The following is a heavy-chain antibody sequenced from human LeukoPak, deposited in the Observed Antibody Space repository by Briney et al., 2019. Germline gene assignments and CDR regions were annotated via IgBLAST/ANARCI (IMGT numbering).Heavy chain of an antibody. CDR2: IYYSGSA. D-gene: IGHD3-3*01. Sequence: SETLSLTCTVSGGSISSYYWSWIRQPPGKGLEWIGYIYYSGSASYNPSLKSRVTISVDTSKNQFSLKLSSVTAADTAMYYCARGIAGEWLPIWGQGTLVTVSS. CDR1: GGSISSYY. V-gene: IGHV4-59*01. J-gene: IGHJ4*02. CDR3: ARGIAGEWLPI.